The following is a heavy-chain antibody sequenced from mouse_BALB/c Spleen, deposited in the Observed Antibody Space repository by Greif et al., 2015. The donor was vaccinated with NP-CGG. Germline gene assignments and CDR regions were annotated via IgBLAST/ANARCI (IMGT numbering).Heavy chain of an antibody. D-gene: IGHD1-1*01. CDR3: ARSIYGSSLFDY. CDR1: GFNIKGYY. V-gene: IGHV14-1*02. CDR2: IDPENGNT. Sequence: VQLQQSGAELVRPGALVKLSCKASGFNIKGYYMHWVKQRPEQGLEWIGWIDPENGNTIYDPKFQGKASITADTSSNTAYLQLSSLTSEDTAVYYCARSIYGSSLFDYWGQGTTLTVSS. J-gene: IGHJ2*01.